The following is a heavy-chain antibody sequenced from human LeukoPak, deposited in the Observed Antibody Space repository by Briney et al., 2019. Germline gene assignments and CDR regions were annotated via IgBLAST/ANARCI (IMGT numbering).Heavy chain of an antibody. CDR3: ARGWTLDDDAFDI. D-gene: IGHD1-1*01. J-gene: IGHJ3*02. Sequence: PGGSLRLSCAASGFTFSSYAMHWVRQAPGKGLEWVAVISYDGSNKYYADSVKGRFTISRDNSKNTLYLQMNSLRAEDTAVYYCARGWTLDDDAFDIWGQGTMVTVSS. CDR2: ISYDGSNK. CDR1: GFTFSSYA. V-gene: IGHV3-30-3*01.